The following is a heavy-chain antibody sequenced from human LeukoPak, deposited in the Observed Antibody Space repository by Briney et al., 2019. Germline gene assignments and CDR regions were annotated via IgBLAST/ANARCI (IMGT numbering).Heavy chain of an antibody. V-gene: IGHV1-46*04. Sequence: ASVKVSCKASGYTFTSHYVHWVRQAPGQGLEWMGIINPSGGSTSYAQTLQGRVTMTRDTSTDTVYMELSSLRSEDTAVYYCARDVSSSYDYWGQGTLVTVSS. J-gene: IGHJ4*02. CDR3: ARDVSSSYDY. D-gene: IGHD6-13*01. CDR2: INPSGGST. CDR1: GYTFTSHY.